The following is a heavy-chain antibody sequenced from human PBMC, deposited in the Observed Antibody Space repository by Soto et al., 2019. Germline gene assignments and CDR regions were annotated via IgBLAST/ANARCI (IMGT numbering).Heavy chain of an antibody. Sequence: KPSETLSLTCTVSGGSIISSSYYWGWIRQPPGKGLEWIGSIYYSGSTYYNPSLKSRVTISVDTSKNQFSLKLSSVTAADTAVYYCARYGSGSSVWFDPWGQGTLVTVSS. J-gene: IGHJ5*02. CDR1: GGSIISSSYY. D-gene: IGHD3-10*01. CDR3: ARYGSGSSVWFDP. V-gene: IGHV4-39*07. CDR2: IYYSGST.